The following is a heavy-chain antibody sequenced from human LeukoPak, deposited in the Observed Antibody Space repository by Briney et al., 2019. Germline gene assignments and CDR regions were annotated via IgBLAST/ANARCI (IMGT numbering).Heavy chain of an antibody. V-gene: IGHV1-2*02. Sequence: ASVKVSCKASGYTFTDYYMHWVRQAPGQGLEWMGWINPNSGGTNYAQKFYARVTMTRDTSISTAYMELSRLTFDDTTIYYCATTLHIVVVTWHAFDIWGQGTMVTVSS. D-gene: IGHD2-21*02. CDR1: GYTFTDYY. J-gene: IGHJ3*02. CDR3: ATTLHIVVVTWHAFDI. CDR2: INPNSGGT.